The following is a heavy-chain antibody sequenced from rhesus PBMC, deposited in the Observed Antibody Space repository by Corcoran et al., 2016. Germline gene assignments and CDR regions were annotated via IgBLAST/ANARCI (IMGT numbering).Heavy chain of an antibody. CDR3: ARETPVLGLDS. CDR2: ITYSGST. V-gene: IGHV4-122*02. CDR1: GYSISRGHY. D-gene: IGHD2-21*01. J-gene: IGHJ6*01. Sequence: QVQLQESGPGLVKPSETLSLTCAVSGYSISRGHYWSWIRQPPGKGLEWIGYITYSGSTSYNPSLKSRVTISRDTSKNQFSLKLSSVTAADTAVYYCARETPVLGLDSRGQGVVVTVSS.